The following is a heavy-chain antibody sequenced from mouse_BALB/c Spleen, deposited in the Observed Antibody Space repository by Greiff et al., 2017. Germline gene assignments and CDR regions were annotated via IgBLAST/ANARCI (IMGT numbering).Heavy chain of an antibody. J-gene: IGHJ2*01. V-gene: IGHV1-7*01. CDR2: INPSTGYT. CDR3: AILSSYFDY. CDR1: GYTFTSYW. Sequence: QVQLQQSGAELAKPGASVKMSCKASGYTFTSYWMHWVKQRPGQGLEWIGYINPSTGYTEYNQKFMDKATLTADKSSSTAYMQLSSLTSEDSAVYYCAILSSYFDYWGQGTTLTVSS. D-gene: IGHD1-1*01.